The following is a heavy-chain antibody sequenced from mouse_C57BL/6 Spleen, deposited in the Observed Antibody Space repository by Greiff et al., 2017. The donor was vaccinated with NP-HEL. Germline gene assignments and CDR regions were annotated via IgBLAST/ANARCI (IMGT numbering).Heavy chain of an antibody. CDR2: ISSGGSYT. J-gene: IGHJ3*01. CDR3: ARPYGNYGFAY. D-gene: IGHD2-1*01. Sequence: DVMLVESGGDLVKPGGSLKLSCAASGFTFSSYGLSWVRQTPDKRLEWVATISSGGSYTYYPDSVKGRFTISRDNAKNTLYLQMSSLKSEDTAMYYCARPYGNYGFAYWGQGTLVTVSA. CDR1: GFTFSSYG. V-gene: IGHV5-6*02.